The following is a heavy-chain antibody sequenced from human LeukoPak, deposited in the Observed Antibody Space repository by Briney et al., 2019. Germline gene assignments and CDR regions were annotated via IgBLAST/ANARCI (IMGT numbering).Heavy chain of an antibody. CDR3: ARLGPYYYGSGSYYNWFDP. D-gene: IGHD3-10*01. V-gene: IGHV1-69*13. Sequence: ASVKVSCKASGGTFSSYAISWVRQAPGQGLEWMGGIIPIFGTANYAQKFQGRVTITADESTSTAYMELSSLRSEDTAVYYCARLGPYYYGSGSYYNWFDPWGQGTLVTVSS. CDR1: GGTFSSYA. J-gene: IGHJ5*02. CDR2: IIPIFGTA.